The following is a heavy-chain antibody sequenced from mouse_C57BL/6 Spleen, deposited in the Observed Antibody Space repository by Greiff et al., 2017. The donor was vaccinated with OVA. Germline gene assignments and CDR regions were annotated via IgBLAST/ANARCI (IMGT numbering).Heavy chain of an antibody. CDR2: IDPSDSYT. J-gene: IGHJ4*01. Sequence: QVQLQQPGAELVMPGASVKLSCKASGYTFTSYWMHWVKQRPGQGLEWIGEIDPSDSYTNYNQKFKGKSTLTVDKSSSTAYMQLSSLTSEDSAVYYCARCGSSYARDYWCQGTSVTVSS. D-gene: IGHD1-1*01. CDR3: ARCGSSYARDY. CDR1: GYTFTSYW. V-gene: IGHV1-69*01.